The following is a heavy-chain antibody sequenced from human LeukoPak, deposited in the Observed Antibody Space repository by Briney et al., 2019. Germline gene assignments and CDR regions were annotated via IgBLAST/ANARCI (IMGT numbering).Heavy chain of an antibody. Sequence: SETLSLTCTVSLDSTTSNFWSWVRQSPGKGLEWIGEIHRSGSPNYNPSLQSRVTISIDRSRNQIALELSSVTAADTAVYYCAREDGNNLGPPHYYYYGMDVWGQGTTVTVSS. CDR3: AREDGNNLGPPHYYYYGMDV. D-gene: IGHD1-14*01. CDR2: IHRSGSP. CDR1: LDSTTSNF. J-gene: IGHJ6*02. V-gene: IGHV4-4*02.